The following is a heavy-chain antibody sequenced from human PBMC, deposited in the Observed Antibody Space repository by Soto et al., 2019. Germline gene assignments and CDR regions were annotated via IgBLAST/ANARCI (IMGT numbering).Heavy chain of an antibody. J-gene: IGHJ4*02. CDR3: DRGNTHLDD. CDR1: GGSISSGVYY. Sequence: QVQLQESGPGLVKPSLTLSLTCTVSGGSISSGVYYWSWIRQPPGKGLEWIGYIYYSGSTSYNPSLKSRVTRSVDTSKTQFTLKVRSVTAADTAVYYCDRGNTHLDDWGQGTLVTVSS. CDR2: IYYSGST. V-gene: IGHV4-30-4*01. D-gene: IGHD2-15*01.